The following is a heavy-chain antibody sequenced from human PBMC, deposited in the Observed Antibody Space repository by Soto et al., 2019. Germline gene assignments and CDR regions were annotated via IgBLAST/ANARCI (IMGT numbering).Heavy chain of an antibody. CDR3: AREGTCSSTSCPTYFSFGMDV. CDR1: GYTFTSYG. V-gene: IGHV1-18*01. J-gene: IGHJ6*02. D-gene: IGHD2-2*01. Sequence: ASVKVSCKASGYTFTSYGISWVRQAPGQGLEWMGWISAYNGNTNYAQKIQGRVTMTTDTFTKTAYMEVRSLRSDDTAVYYCAREGTCSSTSCPTYFSFGMDVWGQGTTVTVSS. CDR2: ISAYNGNT.